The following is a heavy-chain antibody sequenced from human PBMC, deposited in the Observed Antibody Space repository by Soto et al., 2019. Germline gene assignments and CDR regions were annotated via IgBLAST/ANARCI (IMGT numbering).Heavy chain of an antibody. CDR3: ARMRVGEVPYWFDS. V-gene: IGHV4-61*01. J-gene: IGHJ5*01. Sequence: QVQLQESGPGLVKPSETLSLTCTDAGGFVSSASSFWSWIRQPAGKEMEFMAYASYTGSTKYSPPLKTRAYISLDTSNNQSSLNLSSVTTADTASYYCARMRVGEVPYWFDSGGQGILVTFS. D-gene: IGHD3-3*01. CDR2: ASYTGST. CDR1: GGFVSSASSF.